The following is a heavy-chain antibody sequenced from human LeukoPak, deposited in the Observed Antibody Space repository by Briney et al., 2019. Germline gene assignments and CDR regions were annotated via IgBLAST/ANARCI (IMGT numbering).Heavy chain of an antibody. CDR3: ARDPGNDFGSGYYGFDY. J-gene: IGHJ4*02. CDR2: IIPIFGTA. D-gene: IGHD3-3*01. CDR1: GGTFSSYA. Sequence: GASVKVSCKASGGTFSSYAISWVRQAPGQGLEWMGGIIPIFGTANYAQKFQGRVTITADESTSTAYMELSSLRSEDTAVYYCARDPGNDFGSGYYGFDYWGQGTLVTVSS. V-gene: IGHV1-69*13.